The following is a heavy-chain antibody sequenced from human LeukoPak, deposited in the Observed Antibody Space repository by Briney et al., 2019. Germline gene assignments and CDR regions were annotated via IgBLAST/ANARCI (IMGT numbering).Heavy chain of an antibody. Sequence: SQTLSLTCTVSGGSISSGDDYWRWIRQPPGKGLEWIGFIYYSGNTYYNPSLKSRVTISVDTSKNQFSLRLNSVTAADTAVYYCARDHCSSKSCFIDYWGQGTLVTVSS. V-gene: IGHV4-30-4*01. CDR1: GGSISSGDDY. J-gene: IGHJ4*02. CDR2: IYYSGNT. CDR3: ARDHCSSKSCFIDY. D-gene: IGHD2-2*01.